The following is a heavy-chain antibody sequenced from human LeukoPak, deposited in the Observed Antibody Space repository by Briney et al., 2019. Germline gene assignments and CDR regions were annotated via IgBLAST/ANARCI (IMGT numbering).Heavy chain of an antibody. D-gene: IGHD5-12*01. J-gene: IGHJ6*02. V-gene: IGHV4-61*01. Sequence: SETLSLTCTVSGASVSSASYWTWIRQPPGKGVEWIAHIYNGVNTNYNPSLKSRVTISVDTSKNQFSLKLSSVTAADTAVYYCARVRRYSGSENYYYYGMDVWGQGTTVTVSS. CDR1: GASVSSASY. CDR3: ARVRRYSGSENYYYYGMDV. CDR2: IYNGVNT.